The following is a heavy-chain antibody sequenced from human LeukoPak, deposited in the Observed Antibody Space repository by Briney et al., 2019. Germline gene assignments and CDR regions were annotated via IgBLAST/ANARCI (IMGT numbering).Heavy chain of an antibody. CDR2: IYHSGST. CDR3: ARAHQYYDSSGYADY. CDR1: GYSISSGYY. J-gene: IGHJ4*02. Sequence: SETLSLTRTVSGYSISSGYYWGWIRQPPGKGLEWIGSIYHSGSTYYNPSLKSRVTISVDTSKNQFSLKLSSVTAADTAVYYCARAHQYYDSSGYADYWGQGTLVTVSS. V-gene: IGHV4-38-2*02. D-gene: IGHD3-22*01.